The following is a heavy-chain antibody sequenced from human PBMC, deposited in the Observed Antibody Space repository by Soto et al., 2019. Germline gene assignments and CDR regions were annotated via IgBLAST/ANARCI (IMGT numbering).Heavy chain of an antibody. Sequence: GGSLRLSCAASGFTFSSYSMNWVRQAPGKGLEWVSSISSSSSYIYYADSVKGRFTISRDNAKNSLYLQMNSLRAEDTAVYYCARDSASSGWDNWFDPWGQGTLVTVSS. J-gene: IGHJ5*02. V-gene: IGHV3-21*01. CDR1: GFTFSSYS. CDR2: ISSSSSYI. CDR3: ARDSASSGWDNWFDP. D-gene: IGHD6-19*01.